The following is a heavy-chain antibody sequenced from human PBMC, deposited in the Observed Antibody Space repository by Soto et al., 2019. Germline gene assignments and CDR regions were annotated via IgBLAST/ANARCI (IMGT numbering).Heavy chain of an antibody. CDR3: VHIRYGSGLFDY. D-gene: IGHD3-10*01. J-gene: IGHJ4*02. CDR1: GFSLSTSGVG. V-gene: IGHV2-5*02. Sequence: QITLKESGPTLVKPTQTLTLTCNFSGFSLSTSGVGVGWIRQPPGKALEWLALIYWDDDTRYSPSLKSRLTITKDTYKNQVVLTMTNMDPVDTATYYCVHIRYGSGLFDYWGQGTLVTVSS. CDR2: IYWDDDT.